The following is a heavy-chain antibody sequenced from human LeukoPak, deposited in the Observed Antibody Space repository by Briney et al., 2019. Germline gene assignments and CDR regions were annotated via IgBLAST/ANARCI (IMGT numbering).Heavy chain of an antibody. CDR1: GFTFSSYG. V-gene: IGHV3-30*18. CDR3: AKDHLPGIVVADRDY. D-gene: IGHD6-19*01. CDR2: ISYDGSNK. Sequence: GRSLRLSCAASGFTFSSYGMHWVRQAPGKGLEWVAVISYDGSNKYYADSVKGRFTISRDNSKNTLYLQMNSLRAEDTAVYYCAKDHLPGIVVADRDYWGQGTLVTVSS. J-gene: IGHJ4*02.